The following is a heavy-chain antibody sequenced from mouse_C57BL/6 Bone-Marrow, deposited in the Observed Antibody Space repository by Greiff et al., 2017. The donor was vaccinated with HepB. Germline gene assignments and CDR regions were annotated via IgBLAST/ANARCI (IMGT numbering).Heavy chain of an antibody. D-gene: IGHD1-1*01. J-gene: IGHJ4*01. CDR3: ARRNYRRAMDY. CDR1: GYTFTSYW. CDR2: IHPNSGST. V-gene: IGHV1-64*01. Sequence: QVHVKQPGAELVKPGASVKLSCKASGYTFTSYWMHWVKQRPGQGLEWIGMIHPNSGSTNYNEKFKSKATLTVDKSSSTAYMQLSSLTSEDSAVYYCARRNYRRAMDYWGQGTSVTVSS.